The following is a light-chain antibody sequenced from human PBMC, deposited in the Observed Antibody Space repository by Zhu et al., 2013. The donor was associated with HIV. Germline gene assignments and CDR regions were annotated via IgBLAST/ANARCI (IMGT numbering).Light chain of an antibody. J-gene: IGLJ3*02. V-gene: IGLV6-57*01. Sequence: NFILTQPHSVSESPGKTVTISCTRTSGSIASNYVQWYQQRPGSSPTTVIYEDNQRPSGVPDRFSGSIDSSSNSASLTISGLKTEDEADYYCQSYDSSILVFGGGTKLTVL. CDR1: SGSIASNY. CDR3: QSYDSSILV. CDR2: EDN.